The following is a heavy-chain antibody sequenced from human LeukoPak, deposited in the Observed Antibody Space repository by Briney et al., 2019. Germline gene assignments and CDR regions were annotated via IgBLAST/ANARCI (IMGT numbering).Heavy chain of an antibody. V-gene: IGHV1-3*01. CDR3: AREIDRDDYNRFFDY. D-gene: IGHD5-24*01. CDR1: GYSFSTYT. Sequence: GASVKVSCKASGYSFSTYTMNWVRRAPGQGLEWMGWINAGNGNTKYSQKFQGRVTITRDTSASTAYMEMRSLRSEDTAVYYCAREIDRDDYNRFFDYWGQGTLVTVSS. CDR2: INAGNGNT. J-gene: IGHJ4*02.